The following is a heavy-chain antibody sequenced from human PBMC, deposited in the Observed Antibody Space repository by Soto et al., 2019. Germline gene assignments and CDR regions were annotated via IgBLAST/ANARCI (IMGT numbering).Heavy chain of an antibody. J-gene: IGHJ6*02. V-gene: IGHV1-69*13. Sequence: ASVKVSCKASGGTFSSYAISWVRQAPGQGLEWMGGIIPIFGTANYAQKFQGRVTITADESTSTAYMELSSLRSEDTAVYYCARGVVYCSSTSCPHGGDYYSGMDVWGQGTPVTVSS. CDR2: IIPIFGTA. CDR1: GGTFSSYA. D-gene: IGHD2-2*01. CDR3: ARGVVYCSSTSCPHGGDYYSGMDV.